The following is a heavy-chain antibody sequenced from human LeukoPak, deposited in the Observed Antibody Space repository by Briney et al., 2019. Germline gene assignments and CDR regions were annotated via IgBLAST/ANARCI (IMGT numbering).Heavy chain of an antibody. CDR3: ARDRRYSYGSDAFDI. Sequence: PSETLSLTCAVYGGSFSGYYWSWIRQPAGKGLEWIERIYTSGSTNYNPSLKSRVTMSVDTSKNQFSLKLSSVTAADTAVYYCARDRRYSYGSDAFDIWGQGTMVTVSS. D-gene: IGHD5-18*01. CDR1: GGSFSGYY. V-gene: IGHV4-4*07. J-gene: IGHJ3*02. CDR2: IYTSGST.